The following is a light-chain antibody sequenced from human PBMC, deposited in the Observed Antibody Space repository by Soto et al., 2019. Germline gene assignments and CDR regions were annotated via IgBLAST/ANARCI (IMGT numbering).Light chain of an antibody. CDR1: RDISTL. CDR2: AAS. CDR3: QKYSSAPFA. J-gene: IGKJ5*01. Sequence: DIQMTQSPSSLSASVGDRVTMTCRASRDISTLLAWYQQKPGKVPELLIYAASTLQSGVPSRFSGSGSGTDFTLTISSLQPEDVATYSCQKYSSAPFAFGQGTRLEIK. V-gene: IGKV1-27*01.